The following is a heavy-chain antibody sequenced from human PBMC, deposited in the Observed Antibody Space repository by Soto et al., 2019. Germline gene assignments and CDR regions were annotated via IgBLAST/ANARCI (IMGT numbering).Heavy chain of an antibody. D-gene: IGHD3-22*01. J-gene: IGHJ4*02. CDR3: ARDQPTMILPTTLSPPPFDY. CDR2: IWYDGSNK. CDR1: GFTFSSYG. Sequence: GGSLRLSCAASGFTFSSYGMHWVRQAPGKGLEWVAVIWYDGSNKYYADSVKGRFTISRDNSKNTLYMQMNSLRAEDTAVYYCARDQPTMILPTTLSPPPFDYWGQGTLVTVSS. V-gene: IGHV3-33*01.